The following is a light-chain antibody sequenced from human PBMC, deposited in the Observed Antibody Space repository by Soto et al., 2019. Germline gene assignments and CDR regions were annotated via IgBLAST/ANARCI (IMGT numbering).Light chain of an antibody. CDR3: SSYAGSSNV. Sequence: QSVLTQPPSASETPGQTVSISCSGSNSNIASNTVNWYQHLPGTAPKLLIYYNNQRPSGVPDRFSGSKSGNTASLTVSGLQAEDEADYYCSSYAGSSNVFGTGTKVTVL. J-gene: IGLJ1*01. V-gene: IGLV1-44*01. CDR1: NSNIASNT. CDR2: YNN.